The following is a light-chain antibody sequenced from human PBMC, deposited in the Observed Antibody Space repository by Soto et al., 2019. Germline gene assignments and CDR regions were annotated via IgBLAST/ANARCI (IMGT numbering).Light chain of an antibody. J-gene: IGKJ5*01. CDR1: QSLVYSDGNTY. CDR2: KVS. V-gene: IGKV2-30*01. Sequence: DVVMTQSPLSLPVTVGQPASISCRSSQSLVYSDGNTYLNWLQQRPGQSPRRLIYKVSSRDSGVPDRFSGRGSGSDLTLEISRVEAEDVGVSYCFHGAHWPQPFGQGTRLEI. CDR3: FHGAHWPQP.